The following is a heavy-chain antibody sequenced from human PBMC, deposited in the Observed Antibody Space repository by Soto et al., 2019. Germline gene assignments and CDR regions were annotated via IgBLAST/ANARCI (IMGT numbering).Heavy chain of an antibody. D-gene: IGHD2-15*01. CDR2: ISYDGSNK. CDR1: GFTFSSYG. CDR3: AKDRRKVVVAAPFDY. V-gene: IGHV3-30*18. Sequence: QVQLVESGGGVVQPGRSLRLSCAASGFTFSSYGMHWVRQAPGKGLEWVAVISYDGSNKYYEDSVKGRFTISRDNSKNTLYLQMNSLRAEDTAVYYCAKDRRKVVVAAPFDYWGQGTLVTVSS. J-gene: IGHJ4*02.